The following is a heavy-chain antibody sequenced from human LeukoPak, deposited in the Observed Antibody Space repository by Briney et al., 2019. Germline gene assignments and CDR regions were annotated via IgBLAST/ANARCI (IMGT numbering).Heavy chain of an antibody. CDR2: ISSSSSYI. CDR3: ARGNWNYPFDY. D-gene: IGHD1-7*01. CDR1: GFTFSSYS. V-gene: IGHV3-21*04. Sequence: GGSLRLSCAASGFTFSSYSMNWVRPAPGKGLEWVSSISSSSSYIYYADSVKGRFTISRDNAKNTLYLQMNSLRAEDTAVYYCARGNWNYPFDYWGQGTLVTVSS. J-gene: IGHJ4*02.